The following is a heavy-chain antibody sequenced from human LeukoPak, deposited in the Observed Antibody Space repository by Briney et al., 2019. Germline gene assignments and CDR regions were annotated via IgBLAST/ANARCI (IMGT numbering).Heavy chain of an antibody. V-gene: IGHV4-61*01. J-gene: IGHJ4*02. CDR1: GGSVSSCTYY. CDR2: IYYTGNT. CDR3: ARGGSSS. Sequence: PSETLSLTCGVFGGSVSSCTYYWSWIRQPPGKELDWIGYIYYTGNTNYNPSLKSRVTMSVDTSKNQFSLKLGSVTAADTAVYYCARGGSSSWGQGALVPVSS. D-gene: IGHD1-26*01.